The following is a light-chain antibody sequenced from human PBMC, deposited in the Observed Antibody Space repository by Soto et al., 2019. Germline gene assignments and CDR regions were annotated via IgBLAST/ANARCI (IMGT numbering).Light chain of an antibody. J-gene: IGLJ2*01. CDR3: CSYAASNTLI. CDR1: SSNVGSYDL. V-gene: IGLV2-23*02. Sequence: QSALTQPASVSGSPGQSITISCTGTSSNVGSYDLVSWYQQHPGKAPKLLIYEITQRPSGVSNRFSGSKSGNTASLTISGLQAEDEDDYACCSYAASNTLIFGGGTKLTVL. CDR2: EIT.